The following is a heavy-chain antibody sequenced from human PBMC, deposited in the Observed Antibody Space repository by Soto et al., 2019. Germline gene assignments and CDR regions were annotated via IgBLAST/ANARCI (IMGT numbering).Heavy chain of an antibody. V-gene: IGHV1-18*01. CDR3: ARDLYYSSGRYFDHDAFDI. D-gene: IGHD6-19*01. Sequence: VKVSCKASGYNFTSYGISWVRQAPGQGLEWMGWISPHNDRTKYARRFQDRVTMTTETPTSTVYMELGSLRSDDTAVYYCARDLYYSSGRYFDHDAFDIWGQETVVTVSS. J-gene: IGHJ3*02. CDR1: GYNFTSYG. CDR2: ISPHNDRT.